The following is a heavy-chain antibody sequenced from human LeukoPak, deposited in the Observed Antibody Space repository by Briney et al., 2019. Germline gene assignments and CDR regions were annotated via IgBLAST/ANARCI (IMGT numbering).Heavy chain of an antibody. D-gene: IGHD3-3*01. CDR2: INPNSGGT. Sequence: ASVKVSCKASGYTFTGYYMHWVRQAPGQGLVWMGWINPNSGGTKYAQKFQGRVAMTRDTSISTAYMELSTLRSDDTAVYYCAREVLNYDFWSGTALLDPWGQGTLVTVPS. J-gene: IGHJ5*02. CDR1: GYTFTGYY. CDR3: AREVLNYDFWSGTALLDP. V-gene: IGHV1-2*02.